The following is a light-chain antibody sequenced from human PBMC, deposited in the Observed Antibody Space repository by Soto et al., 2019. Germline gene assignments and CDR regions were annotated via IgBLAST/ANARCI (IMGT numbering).Light chain of an antibody. J-gene: IGKJ2*01. CDR1: QSLRHSNGYNY. CDR3: IQTLQTPYT. Sequence: DIVMTQSRLSLPVTPGEPASISCRSSQSLRHSNGYNYLDWYLQKPGQSPQVLIDLGSNRASGVPDRFSGSASGTDFTLKISRVEAEAVGVYYCIQTLQTPYTFGQGTKLEIK. CDR2: LGS. V-gene: IGKV2-28*01.